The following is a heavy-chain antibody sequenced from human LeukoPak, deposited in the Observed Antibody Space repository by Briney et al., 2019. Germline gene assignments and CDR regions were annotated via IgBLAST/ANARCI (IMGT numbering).Heavy chain of an antibody. Sequence: GGSLRLSCAASGFTFSSYGMHWVRQAPGKGLEWVAFIRYDGSNKYYADSVKGRFTISRDNAKNSLYLQMNSLRAEDTAVYYCARGYSYGSVAWGQGTLVTVSS. CDR3: ARGYSYGSVA. D-gene: IGHD5-18*01. J-gene: IGHJ5*02. CDR1: GFTFSSYG. V-gene: IGHV3-30*02. CDR2: IRYDGSNK.